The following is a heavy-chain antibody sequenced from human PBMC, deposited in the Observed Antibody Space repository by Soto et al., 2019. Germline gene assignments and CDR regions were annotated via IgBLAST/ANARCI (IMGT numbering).Heavy chain of an antibody. CDR2: TYYRSKWYN. Sequence: TLSLTCAIPGDSVSSNSAAWNWIRQSPSRGLEWLGRTYYRSKWYNDYAVSVKSRITINPDTSKNQFSLQLNSVTPEDTAAYYCARDRGDYGDYGLYYYSGMDVWAHGATVTVS. V-gene: IGHV6-1*01. J-gene: IGHJ6*02. CDR3: ARDRGDYGDYGLYYYSGMDV. D-gene: IGHD4-17*01. CDR1: GDSVSSNSAA.